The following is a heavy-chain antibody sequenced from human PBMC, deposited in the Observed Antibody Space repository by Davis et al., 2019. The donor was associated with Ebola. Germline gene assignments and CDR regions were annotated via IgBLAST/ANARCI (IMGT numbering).Heavy chain of an antibody. D-gene: IGHD3-3*02. J-gene: IGHJ4*02. Sequence: GESLKISCKGSGYSFTSYWIGWVRQMPGKGLEWMGIIYPDDSDTRYGPSFQGQVSISADESISTAYLQWSSLKASDTAMYYCARGTSLARNFDYWGQGTLVTVSS. CDR2: IYPDDSDT. CDR1: GYSFTSYW. V-gene: IGHV5-51*01. CDR3: ARGTSLARNFDY.